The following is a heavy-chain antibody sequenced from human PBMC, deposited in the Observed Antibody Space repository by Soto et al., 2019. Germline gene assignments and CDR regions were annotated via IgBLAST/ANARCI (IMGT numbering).Heavy chain of an antibody. V-gene: IGHV3-9*01. CDR3: AKDRGPVNGWFDY. CDR1: GFTFDDYA. Sequence: EVQLVESGGGLVQPGRSLRLSCAASGFTFDDYAMHWVRQAPGKGLEWVSGISWNSGSIGYADSVKGRFTISRDNAKNTLYLQMNSLRAEDTALYYCAKDRGPVNGWFDYWGQGTLVTVSS. D-gene: IGHD6-19*01. CDR2: ISWNSGSI. J-gene: IGHJ4*02.